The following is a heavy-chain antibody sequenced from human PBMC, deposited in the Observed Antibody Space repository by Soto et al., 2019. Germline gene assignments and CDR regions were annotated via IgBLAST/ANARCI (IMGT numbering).Heavy chain of an antibody. Sequence: SETLSLTCTVSGGSISSRGYYRSIIHHTPGKGLEWIGEIYHSGSTYYNPPLKSRVTISVDKSKNQFSLKLSSVTAADTAVYYCARGNQYSSSWPFDYWGQGTLVTVSS. V-gene: IGHV4-39*07. CDR1: GGSISSRGYY. D-gene: IGHD6-13*01. CDR3: ARGNQYSSSWPFDY. J-gene: IGHJ4*02. CDR2: IYHSGST.